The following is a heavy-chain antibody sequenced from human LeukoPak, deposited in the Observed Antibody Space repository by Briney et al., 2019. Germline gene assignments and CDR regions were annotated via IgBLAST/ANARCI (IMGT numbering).Heavy chain of an antibody. Sequence: PGGSLRLSCAASGFSFSTYWMAWVRQAPGKGLEWVATIDGDGSAKDYVDSVKGRFTISRENGKNSLFLQMDSLTAEDTAVYYCAREYFYTFDNWGQGTLVTVSS. CDR2: IDGDGSAK. CDR1: GFSFSTYW. J-gene: IGHJ4*02. D-gene: IGHD2/OR15-2a*01. V-gene: IGHV3-7*04. CDR3: AREYFYTFDN.